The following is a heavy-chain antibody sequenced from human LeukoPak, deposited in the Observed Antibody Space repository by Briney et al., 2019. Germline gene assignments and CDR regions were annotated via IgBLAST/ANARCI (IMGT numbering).Heavy chain of an antibody. D-gene: IGHD5-18*01. CDR3: ASDVDTAMVRDY. Sequence: PSETLSLTCTVSGGSISSSSYYWGWIRQPPGKGLEWIGSIYYSGSTYYNPSLKSRVTISVDTSKNQFSLKLSSVTAADTAVYYCASDVDTAMVRDYWGQGALVTVSS. CDR1: GGSISSSSYY. CDR2: IYYSGST. J-gene: IGHJ4*02. V-gene: IGHV4-39*01.